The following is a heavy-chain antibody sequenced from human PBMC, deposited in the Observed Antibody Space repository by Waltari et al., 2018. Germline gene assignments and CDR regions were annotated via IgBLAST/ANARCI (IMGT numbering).Heavy chain of an antibody. CDR1: GFTFSAYG. Sequence: QVQLVESGGGVVQPGRSLRLSCAASGFTFSAYGMHWVRQAPGKGLEWVAVIWYDGSYRYYVDSVKGRFTISRDNSKNTVYLQMNSLRAEDTAVNYCAKDWNNALDIWGQGTTVSVSS. D-gene: IGHD1-1*01. CDR2: IWYDGSYR. V-gene: IGHV3-33*06. J-gene: IGHJ3*02. CDR3: AKDWNNALDI.